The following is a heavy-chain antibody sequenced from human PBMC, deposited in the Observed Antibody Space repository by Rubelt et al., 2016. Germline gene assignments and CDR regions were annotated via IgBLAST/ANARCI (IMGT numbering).Heavy chain of an antibody. V-gene: IGHV4-31*03. CDR2: FYSSGST. Sequence: QLQLQESGPGLLKSSETLSLTCTVSGGINSGGYYWTWIRQHPGKGLEWIGSFYSSGSTYYNPSLKSRITISLDTATNQFSRKLSPGTAADTAVYVCARGGYYSGSGNPDHFDYWGQGALVTVSS. J-gene: IGHJ4*02. CDR3: ARGGYYSGSGNPDHFDY. D-gene: IGHD3-10*01. CDR1: GGINSGGYY.